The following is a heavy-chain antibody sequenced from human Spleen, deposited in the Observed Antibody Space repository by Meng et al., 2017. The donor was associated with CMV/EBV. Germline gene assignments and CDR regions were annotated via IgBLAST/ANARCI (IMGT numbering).Heavy chain of an antibody. CDR2: ISGYNGNT. V-gene: IGHV1-18*01. J-gene: IGHJ5*02. CDR3: ARQSGVGWLDP. D-gene: IGHD7-27*01. Sequence: ASVKVSCKASGYMFTSYAITWVRQAPGLGLEWMGRISGYNGNTNYAQKFQGRVTMTIDTSTTTAHMEVRSLRSDDTAVYYCARQSGVGWLDPRGQGTLVTVSS. CDR1: GYMFTSYA.